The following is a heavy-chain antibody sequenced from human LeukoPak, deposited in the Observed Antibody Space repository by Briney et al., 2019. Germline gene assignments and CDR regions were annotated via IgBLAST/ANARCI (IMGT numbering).Heavy chain of an antibody. CDR1: GYSFTTYY. Sequence: ASVKVSCKAPGYSFTTYYMHWVRQAPGQGLEWMGIINPSGGGTNYAQKFQDRVTMTRDTSTSTVYMDLSSLRSEDTAVYYCARVKPSSSGHDYWGQGTLLTVSS. D-gene: IGHD6-19*01. CDR2: INPSGGGT. J-gene: IGHJ4*02. V-gene: IGHV1-46*03. CDR3: ARVKPSSSGHDY.